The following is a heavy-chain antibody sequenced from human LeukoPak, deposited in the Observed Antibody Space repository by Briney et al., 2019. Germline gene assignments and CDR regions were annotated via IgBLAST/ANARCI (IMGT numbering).Heavy chain of an antibody. CDR3: ARDLTQSSSSRGY. V-gene: IGHV1-2*02. Sequence: GASVKVSCKASGYTFTGYYMRWVRHATGQGLEWRGWINPNSGGTSYAQKFQGRVTMTRDTSISTAYMELSRLRSDDTAVYYCARDLTQSSSSRGYWGQGTLVTVSS. J-gene: IGHJ4*02. CDR1: GYTFTGYY. CDR2: INPNSGGT. D-gene: IGHD6-6*01.